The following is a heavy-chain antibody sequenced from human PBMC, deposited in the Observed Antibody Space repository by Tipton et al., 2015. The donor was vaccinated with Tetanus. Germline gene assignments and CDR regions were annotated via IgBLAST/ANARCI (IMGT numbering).Heavy chain of an antibody. CDR2: ISDSGGT. Sequence: TLSLTCTVSGGSTSSYYWSWIRQPPGKGLEWIGYISDSGGTNYNPPLKSRVTISLHMSQNHFSLELTSVTAADTAVYYCARGQWSDFRSGAYQGGWYYFDLWGQGTLVTVSS. J-gene: IGHJ4*02. CDR3: ARGQWSDFRSGAYQGGWYYFDL. D-gene: IGHD3-3*01. CDR1: GGSTSSYY. V-gene: IGHV4-59*01.